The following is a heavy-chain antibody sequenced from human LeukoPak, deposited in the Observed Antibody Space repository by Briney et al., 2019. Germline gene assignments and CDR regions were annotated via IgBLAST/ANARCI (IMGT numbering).Heavy chain of an antibody. CDR2: ISNDGRNM. V-gene: IGHV3-74*01. Sequence: GGSLRLSCGASGFTFSSYGMHWVRHAPGKGLVWVGRISNDGRNMEYADSVKGRFTIYRDNAENTLDLQMHRLRAEDTAVYYCARDGRQHFDWLPLDVWGKGTTVIVSS. D-gene: IGHD3-9*01. CDR3: ARDGRQHFDWLPLDV. J-gene: IGHJ6*04. CDR1: GFTFSSYG.